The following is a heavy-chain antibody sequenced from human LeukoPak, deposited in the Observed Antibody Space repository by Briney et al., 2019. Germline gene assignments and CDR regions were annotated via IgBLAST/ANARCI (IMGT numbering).Heavy chain of an antibody. CDR3: ARQEYSSSWSWDFDY. D-gene: IGHD6-13*01. V-gene: IGHV4-34*01. CDR2: INHSGST. J-gene: IGHJ4*02. CDR1: GGSFSGYY. Sequence: SETLSLTCAVYGGSFSGYYWSWIRQPPGKGPEWIGEINHSGSTNYNSSLKSRVTISVDTSKNQFSLKLSSVTAADTAVYYCARQEYSSSWSWDFDYWGQGTLVTVSS.